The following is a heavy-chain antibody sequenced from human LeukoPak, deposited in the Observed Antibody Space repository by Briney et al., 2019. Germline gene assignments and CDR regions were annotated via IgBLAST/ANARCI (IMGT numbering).Heavy chain of an antibody. V-gene: IGHV4-59*08. CDR2: IFYSGGG. CDR3: ARLGSTFDI. J-gene: IGHJ3*02. Sequence: SGTLSLTCTVSGGSISSYYWTWIRQAPGKGLEWIGYIFYSGGGNYNPSLKSRVTISVDTSKNHFSLKLSSVTAADTAVYYCARLGSTFDIWGQGTMVTVSS. CDR1: GGSISSYY. D-gene: IGHD2-2*01.